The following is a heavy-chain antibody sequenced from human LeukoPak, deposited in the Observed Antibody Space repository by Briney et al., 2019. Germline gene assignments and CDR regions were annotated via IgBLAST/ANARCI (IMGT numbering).Heavy chain of an antibody. CDR1: GFTVSSNY. V-gene: IGHV3-66*04. CDR2: IYSGGST. Sequence: GGSLRLSCAASGFTVSSNYMSWVRQAPGKGLEWVSVIYSGGSTYYADSVKGRFTISRDNSKNTLYLQMNSLRAEDTAVYYCARHSYGGVNYYYFYLDVWGKGTTVTVSS. J-gene: IGHJ6*03. CDR3: ARHSYGGVNYYYFYLDV. D-gene: IGHD4/OR15-4a*01.